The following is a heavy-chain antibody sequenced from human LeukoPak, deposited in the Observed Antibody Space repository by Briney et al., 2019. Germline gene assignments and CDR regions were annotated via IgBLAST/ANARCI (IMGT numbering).Heavy chain of an antibody. D-gene: IGHD3-22*01. J-gene: IGHJ4*02. CDR1: GGSISSSNYY. CDR3: ARGGALWTMMN. CDR2: IYYSGST. V-gene: IGHV4-39*07. Sequence: PSETLSLTCTVSGGSISSSNYYWGWIRQPPGKGLEWIGSIYYSGSTYYSPSLKSRVTISVDPSKNQFSLKLNSVTAADTAVYYCARGGALWTMMNWGQGTLVTVSS.